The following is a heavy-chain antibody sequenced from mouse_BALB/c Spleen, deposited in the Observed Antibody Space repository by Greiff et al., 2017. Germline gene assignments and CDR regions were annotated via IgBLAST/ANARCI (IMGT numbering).Heavy chain of an antibody. CDR2: ISNLAYSI. D-gene: IGHD2-1*01. Sequence: EVKLMESGGGLVQPGGSRKLSCAASGFTFSDYGMAWVRQAPGKGPEWVAFISNLAYSIYYADTVTGRFTISRENAKNTLYLEMSSLRSEDTAMYYCARIPGNHYAMDYWGQGTSVTVSS. CDR3: ARIPGNHYAMDY. CDR1: GFTFSDYG. V-gene: IGHV5-15*02. J-gene: IGHJ4*01.